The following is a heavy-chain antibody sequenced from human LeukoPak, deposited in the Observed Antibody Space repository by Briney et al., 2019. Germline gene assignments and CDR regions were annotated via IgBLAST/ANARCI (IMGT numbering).Heavy chain of an antibody. V-gene: IGHV3-43*01. CDR1: GFPFDDYA. D-gene: IGHD3-10*01. J-gene: IGHJ4*02. CDR3: TKDFSGSYEN. Sequence: GGSLRLSCATSGFPFDDYALHWVRQVPGKGLEWVSLISRDGGTTSYGDSVKGRFTISRDNSKNSLYLQMNRLKTEDSALYYCTKDFSGSYENWGQGTLVTVSS. CDR2: ISRDGGTT.